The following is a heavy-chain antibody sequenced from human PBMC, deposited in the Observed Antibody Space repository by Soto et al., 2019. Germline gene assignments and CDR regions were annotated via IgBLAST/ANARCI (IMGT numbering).Heavy chain of an antibody. CDR2: ISGSGGST. Sequence: LRLSCAASGFTXXSCAXSXVRXAPGKGLEWVSGISGSGGSTYSAASVKGRFTISRDNSKNTLYLQMNSLRAEDTAVYYCAKEGDTAMAPFDYWGHGALVTVS. V-gene: IGHV3-23*01. J-gene: IGHJ4*01. CDR1: GFTXXSCA. CDR3: AKEGDTAMAPFDY. D-gene: IGHD5-18*01.